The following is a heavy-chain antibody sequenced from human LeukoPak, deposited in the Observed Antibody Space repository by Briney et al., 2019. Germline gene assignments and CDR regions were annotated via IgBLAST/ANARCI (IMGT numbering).Heavy chain of an antibody. CDR1: GFTFSSYS. CDR2: ISSSSSYI. D-gene: IGHD6-13*01. J-gene: IGHJ6*02. V-gene: IGHV3-21*01. Sequence: GGSLRLSCAASGFTFSSYSMNWVRQAPRKGLEWVSSISSSSSYIYYADSVKGRFTISRDNAKNSLYLHMKSLRDEAKAVYYCARVEQQLGNYYYYGMDVWGQGTTVPVSS. CDR3: ARVEQQLGNYYYYGMDV.